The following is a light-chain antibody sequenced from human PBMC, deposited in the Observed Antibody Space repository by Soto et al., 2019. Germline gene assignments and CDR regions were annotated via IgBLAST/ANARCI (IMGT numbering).Light chain of an antibody. V-gene: IGLV1-40*01. CDR2: GNN. J-gene: IGLJ1*01. CDR3: QSYDTSLGAYV. Sequence: QSVLTQPPSVSGAPGQWVTISCTGSSSNIGAGYDVHWYQQLPGTAPKLLIYGNNNRPSGVPDRFSGSKSGTSASLAITGLQTEDEADYYCQSYDTSLGAYVFGSGTKVTVL. CDR1: SSNIGAGYD.